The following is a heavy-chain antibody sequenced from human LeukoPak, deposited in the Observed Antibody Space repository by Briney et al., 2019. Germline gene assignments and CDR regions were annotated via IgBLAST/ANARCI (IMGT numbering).Heavy chain of an antibody. CDR2: ISGSGGST. J-gene: IGHJ4*02. Sequence: PGGSLRLSCAASGFTFSSYAMSWVRQAPGKGLEWVSTISGSGGSTYYGDSVKGRFTVSRDNSKNTLNLQMNSLRVEDTAVYYCAKGYGSMKYIDQWGQGTLVTVSS. CDR3: AKGYGSMKYIDQ. D-gene: IGHD3-10*01. V-gene: IGHV3-23*01. CDR1: GFTFSSYA.